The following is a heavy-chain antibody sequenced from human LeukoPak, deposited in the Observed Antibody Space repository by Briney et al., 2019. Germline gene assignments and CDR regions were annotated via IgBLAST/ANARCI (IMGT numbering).Heavy chain of an antibody. CDR3: ARVRGSYYFDY. Sequence: GGSLRLSCAASGFTFSGYSMNWVRQAPGKGLEWVSYITSSSSAIYYTDSVKGRFTISRDNAKNSLYLQMNSLRAEDTAVYYCARVRGSYYFDYWGQGTLVTVSS. V-gene: IGHV3-48*01. D-gene: IGHD1-26*01. J-gene: IGHJ4*02. CDR2: ITSSSSAI. CDR1: GFTFSGYS.